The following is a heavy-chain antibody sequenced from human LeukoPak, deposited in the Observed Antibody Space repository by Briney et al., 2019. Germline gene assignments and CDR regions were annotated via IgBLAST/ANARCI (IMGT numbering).Heavy chain of an antibody. Sequence: GGSLRLSCTAYGFTFSNFAMSWARRAPGKGLEWVSSISDTGGSTYYADSLKGRFTISRDNSKNTVSLQMNSLRAEDTAIYYCAKGGGSQFDYWGQGTLVTVSS. CDR1: GFTFSNFA. J-gene: IGHJ4*02. CDR3: AKGGGSQFDY. D-gene: IGHD1-26*01. CDR2: ISDTGGST. V-gene: IGHV3-23*01.